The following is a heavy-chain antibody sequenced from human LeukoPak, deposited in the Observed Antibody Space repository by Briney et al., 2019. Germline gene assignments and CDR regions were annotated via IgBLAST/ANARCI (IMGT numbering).Heavy chain of an antibody. D-gene: IGHD3-10*01. CDR3: ARGSYYGSGSHYNEYYFDC. CDR2: VYDETNQ. CDR1: GFTFSTYS. J-gene: IGHJ4*02. V-gene: IGHV3-30*04. Sequence: QPGGSLRLSCEASGFTFSTYSMHWVRQAPGKGLEWVSVVYDETNQKYAASVKGRFTISRDNSKNTLYLQMNGLRAEDTALYYCARGSYYGSGSHYNEYYFDCWGQGTLVTVSS.